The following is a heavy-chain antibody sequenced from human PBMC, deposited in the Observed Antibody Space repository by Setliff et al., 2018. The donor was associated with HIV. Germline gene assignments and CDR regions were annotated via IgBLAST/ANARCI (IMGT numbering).Heavy chain of an antibody. CDR2: IYHSGSS. Sequence: PSETLSLTCAVSGYSISSGYYWGWIRQPPGKGLEWIGNIYHSGSSYSNPSLRSRITLSIDTSKNHFSLKLRSLTAADTAVYYCARRWGDTLTGPDAFDIWGQGTMVTVSS. J-gene: IGHJ3*02. CDR3: ARRWGDTLTGPDAFDI. D-gene: IGHD3-9*01. V-gene: IGHV4-38-2*01. CDR1: GYSISSGYY.